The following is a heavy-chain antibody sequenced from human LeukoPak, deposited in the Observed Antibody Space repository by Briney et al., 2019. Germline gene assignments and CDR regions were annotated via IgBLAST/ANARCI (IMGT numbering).Heavy chain of an antibody. J-gene: IGHJ2*01. CDR3: ARENGDYVVPYWYFNL. Sequence: SETLSLTCTVSGGSISSSSYYWGWIRQPPGKGLEWIGSIYYSGSTYYNPSLKSRVTISVDTSKNQFSLKLSSVTAADTAVYYCARENGDYVVPYWYFNLWGRGTLVTVSS. D-gene: IGHD4-17*01. V-gene: IGHV4-39*02. CDR2: IYYSGST. CDR1: GGSISSSSYY.